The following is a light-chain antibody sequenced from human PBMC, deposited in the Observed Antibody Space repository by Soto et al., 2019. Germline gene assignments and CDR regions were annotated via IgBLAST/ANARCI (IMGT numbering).Light chain of an antibody. Sequence: EMVLPQSPGTLSLSPGEGATLSCRASQSVSSSYLASYQQKPGQALRLLIYGASSRATGIPDRFSGSGSGTDFTLTISRLEPEDFAVYYCQEYGSSPYTFGQGTKLEIK. CDR2: GAS. V-gene: IGKV3-20*01. CDR1: QSVSSSY. J-gene: IGKJ2*01. CDR3: QEYGSSPYT.